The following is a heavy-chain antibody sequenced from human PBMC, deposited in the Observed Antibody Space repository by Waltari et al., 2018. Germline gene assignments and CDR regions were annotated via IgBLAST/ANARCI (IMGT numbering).Heavy chain of an antibody. CDR2: INSDGSTT. V-gene: IGHV3-74*01. CDR3: ARAQLTMARNLDL. J-gene: IGHJ2*01. D-gene: IGHD3-10*01. Sequence: HWVRQVPGKGLVWVSRINSDGSTTSYADSVKGRFTISRDNAKNTLYLQMNSLRADDTSVYYCARAQLTMARNLDLWGRGTLVTVSS.